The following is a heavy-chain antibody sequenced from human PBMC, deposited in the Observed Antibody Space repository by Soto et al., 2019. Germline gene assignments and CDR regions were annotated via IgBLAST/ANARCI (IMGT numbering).Heavy chain of an antibody. J-gene: IGHJ3*02. D-gene: IGHD1-1*01. V-gene: IGHV3-48*01. CDR3: AKTRDAFDI. Sequence: GGSLILSCAASGFTFSSYSMNWVRQAPGKGLEWVSYISSSSSTTYYADSVKGRFTISRDNSKNTLYLQMNSLRAEDTAVYYCAKTRDAFDIWGQGTMVTVSS. CDR1: GFTFSSYS. CDR2: ISSSSSTT.